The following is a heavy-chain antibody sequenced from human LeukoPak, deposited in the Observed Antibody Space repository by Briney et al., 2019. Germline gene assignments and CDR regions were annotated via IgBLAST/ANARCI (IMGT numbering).Heavy chain of an antibody. Sequence: PSGTLSLTCAVSGGSISSSNWWSWVRQPPGKGLEWVAGISTSGGKTFYADSVKGRFTISRDNSKDTLFLQMNTLRSEDTALYYCAKNRFTGLGNYRYFDSWGQGALVTVSS. CDR3: AKNRFTGLGNYRYFDS. D-gene: IGHD3-10*01. V-gene: IGHV3-23*01. CDR2: ISTSGGKT. CDR1: GGSISSSN. J-gene: IGHJ4*02.